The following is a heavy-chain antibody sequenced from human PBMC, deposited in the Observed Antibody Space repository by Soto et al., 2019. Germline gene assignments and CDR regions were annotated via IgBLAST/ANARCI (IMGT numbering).Heavy chain of an antibody. Sequence: GGSLRLSCAASGFSFSGYNMNWVRQAPGKGLEWVSSISGDSNYIYYADSVQGRFTISRDNAKNSVYLQMNSLRAEDTAVYYCARVVYFDRSAYGLWGQGTMVTVSS. CDR3: ARVVYFDRSAYGL. V-gene: IGHV3-21*01. D-gene: IGHD3-22*01. CDR2: ISGDSNYI. J-gene: IGHJ3*01. CDR1: GFSFSGYN.